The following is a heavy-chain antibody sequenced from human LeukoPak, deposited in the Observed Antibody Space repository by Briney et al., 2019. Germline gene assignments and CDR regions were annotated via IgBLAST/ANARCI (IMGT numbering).Heavy chain of an antibody. Sequence: SETLSLTCTVSGGSLSSYYWSWIRQPPGKGLEWIGYINNSGSTNYNPSLKSRVTISVYTYKNQISMKLSFVTAADTAVYYCARSVITIFGVVNHFDYWGQGTLVTVSS. J-gene: IGHJ4*02. D-gene: IGHD3-3*01. CDR2: INNSGST. CDR1: GGSLSSYY. CDR3: ARSVITIFGVVNHFDY. V-gene: IGHV4-4*09.